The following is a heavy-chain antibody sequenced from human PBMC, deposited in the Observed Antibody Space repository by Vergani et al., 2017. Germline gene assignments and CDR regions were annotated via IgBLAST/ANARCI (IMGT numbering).Heavy chain of an antibody. V-gene: IGHV3-30*02. J-gene: IGHJ6*02. CDR1: GFTLNTYG. CDR2: IRYDGSSE. D-gene: IGHD2/OR15-2a*01. CDR3: ANSVIAGNVGVAYFGMDV. Sequence: QVQILQSGGGVVQPGGSLRLSCTLSGFTLNTYGIHWVRQAPGKGLEWVSFIRYDGSSEYYGDSVKGRFTLSRDKSQNTVNLQMNSLRTEDTAVYFCANSVIAGNVGVAYFGMDVWGRGTTVTVSS.